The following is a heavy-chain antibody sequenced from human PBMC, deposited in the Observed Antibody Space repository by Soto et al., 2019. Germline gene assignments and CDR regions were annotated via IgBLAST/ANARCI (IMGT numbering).Heavy chain of an antibody. CDR3: ARGNFVRTAHKSYYYMDV. Sequence: GGSLRLSCAASGFTVSSNYMSWVRQAPGKGLEWVSVIYSGGSTYYADSVKGRFTISRHNSKNTLYLQMNSLRAEDTAVYYCARGNFVRTAHKSYYYMDVWGKGTTVTVSS. J-gene: IGHJ6*03. D-gene: IGHD3-10*01. CDR1: GFTVSSNY. V-gene: IGHV3-53*04. CDR2: IYSGGST.